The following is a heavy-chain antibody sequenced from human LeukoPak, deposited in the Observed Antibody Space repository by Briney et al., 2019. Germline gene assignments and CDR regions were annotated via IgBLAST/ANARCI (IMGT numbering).Heavy chain of an antibody. V-gene: IGHV5-51*01. D-gene: IGHD6-13*01. Sequence: GESLKISCKGSGCSFTSYWIGWVRQMPGKGLEWMGIIYPGDSDTRYSPSFQGQVTISADKSISTAYLQWSSLKASDTAMYYCARGLDSSSWYHAFDIWGQGTMVTVSS. CDR3: ARGLDSSSWYHAFDI. CDR2: IYPGDSDT. J-gene: IGHJ3*02. CDR1: GCSFTSYW.